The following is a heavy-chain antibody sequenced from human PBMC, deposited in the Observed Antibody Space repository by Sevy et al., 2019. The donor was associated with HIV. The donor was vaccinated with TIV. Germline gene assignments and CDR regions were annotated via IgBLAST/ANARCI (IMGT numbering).Heavy chain of an antibody. CDR1: GGSFSGYY. CDR3: AREGYCSSTSCYTGSLYYYYGMDV. V-gene: IGHV4-34*01. Sequence: SETLCLTCAVYGGSFSGYYWSWIRHPPGKGLEWIGEINHSGSTNYNPSLKSRVTISVDTSKNQFSLKLSSVTAADTAVYYCAREGYCSSTSCYTGSLYYYYGMDVWGQGTTVTVSS. J-gene: IGHJ6*02. D-gene: IGHD2-2*02. CDR2: INHSGST.